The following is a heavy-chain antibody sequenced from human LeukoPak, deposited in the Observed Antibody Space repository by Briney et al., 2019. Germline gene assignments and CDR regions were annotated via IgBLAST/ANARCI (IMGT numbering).Heavy chain of an antibody. CDR1: GFTFSNSA. CDR2: LSGSGITT. V-gene: IGHV3-23*01. Sequence: GGSLRLSCAASGFTFSNSAMSWVRQAPGKGLEWVSTLSGSGITTYYADSVKGRFTISRDNSKNTLYLQMNSLRAEDTAVYYRAKSDDYGDYGELGYWGQGTLVTVSS. D-gene: IGHD4-17*01. CDR3: AKSDDYGDYGELGY. J-gene: IGHJ4*02.